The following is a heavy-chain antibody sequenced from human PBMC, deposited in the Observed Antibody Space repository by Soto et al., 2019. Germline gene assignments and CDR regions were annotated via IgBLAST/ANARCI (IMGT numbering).Heavy chain of an antibody. CDR2: ISYDGSLK. CDR3: AKDFKVSGSYYGSLNYYYSMDV. CDR1: GFTFSSYG. Sequence: QVHLVESGGGVAQPGRSLRLSCAASGFTFSSYGMHWVRQAPGKGLEWVAIISYDGSLKYYADSVKGRFTISRDNSKSALYLQMNSLRPEDTAVYYCAKDFKVSGSYYGSLNYYYSMDVWGQGTTVIVSS. J-gene: IGHJ6*02. D-gene: IGHD3-10*01. V-gene: IGHV3-30*18.